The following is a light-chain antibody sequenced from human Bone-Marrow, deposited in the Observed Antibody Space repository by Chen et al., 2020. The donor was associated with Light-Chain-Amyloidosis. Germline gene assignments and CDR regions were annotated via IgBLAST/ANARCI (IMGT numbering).Light chain of an antibody. V-gene: IGLV3-25*03. CDR3: QSEDSSGTNEVI. J-gene: IGLJ2*01. CDR2: RDT. Sequence: SYELTQPPSVSVSPGQTSSITCSVDDLPTKYAYWYQQKPGQAPVLVRHRDTERPSGISEGFSGSSAGTTATLTIGGVQAEDEADYHCQSEDSSGTNEVICGGGTKLTVL. CDR1: DLPTKY.